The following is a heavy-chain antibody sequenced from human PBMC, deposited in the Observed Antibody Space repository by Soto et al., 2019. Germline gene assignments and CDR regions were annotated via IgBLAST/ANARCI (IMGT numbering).Heavy chain of an antibody. V-gene: IGHV4-59*08. CDR1: GESISSFY. Sequence: SVTMCVTCTVAGESISSFYGSWIRQPPGKGLEWIGYIYNSGSTNYNPSLKSRVSISVDTSKNQFSLRVSSVTAADTAVYYCASGGNWFDPWGQGTLVTVSS. CDR2: IYNSGST. J-gene: IGHJ5*02. CDR3: ASGGNWFDP.